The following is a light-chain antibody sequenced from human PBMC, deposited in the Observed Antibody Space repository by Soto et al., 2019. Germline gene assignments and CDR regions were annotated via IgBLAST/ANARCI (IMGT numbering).Light chain of an antibody. CDR1: SSDVGGYNF. V-gene: IGLV2-14*01. Sequence: QSVLTQPASVSGSPGQSITISCTGTSSDVGGYNFVSWYQQHPGKAPKLMIYEVSNRPSGVSNRFSGSKSGNTASLTISGLQAEDEAYYYCWSYAGNTIFVFGGGTQLTVL. J-gene: IGLJ2*01. CDR2: EVS. CDR3: WSYAGNTIFV.